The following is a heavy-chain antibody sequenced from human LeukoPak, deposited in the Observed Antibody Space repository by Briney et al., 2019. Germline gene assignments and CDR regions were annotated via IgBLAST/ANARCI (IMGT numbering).Heavy chain of an antibody. J-gene: IGHJ4*02. CDR3: ARVKSIAARPRFGY. CDR2: MNPNSGNT. D-gene: IGHD6-6*01. Sequence: ASVKVSCXASGYTFTSYDINWVRQANGQGLEWMAWMNPNSGNTGYAQKFQGRVTMTRNTSISTAYMELSSLRSEDTAVYYCARVKSIAARPRFGYWGQGTLVTVSS. V-gene: IGHV1-8*01. CDR1: GYTFTSYD.